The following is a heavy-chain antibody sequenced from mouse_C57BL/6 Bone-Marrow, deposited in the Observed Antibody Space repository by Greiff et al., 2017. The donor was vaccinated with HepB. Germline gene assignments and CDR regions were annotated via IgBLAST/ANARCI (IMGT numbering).Heavy chain of an antibody. CDR3: ARVGAPYDYDEDY. J-gene: IGHJ2*01. V-gene: IGHV1-55*01. CDR1: GYTFTSYW. D-gene: IGHD2-4*01. Sequence: QVQLQQPGAELVKPGASVKMSCKASGYTFTSYWITWVKQRPGQGLEWIGDIYPGSGSTNYNEKFKSKATLTLDTSSSTAYMQLSSLTSEDSAVYYCARVGAPYDYDEDYWGQGTTLTVSS. CDR2: IYPGSGST.